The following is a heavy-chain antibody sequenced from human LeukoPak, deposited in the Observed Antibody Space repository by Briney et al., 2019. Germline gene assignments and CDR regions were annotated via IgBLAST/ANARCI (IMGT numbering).Heavy chain of an antibody. Sequence: GASVKVSCKASRGTFSSYAISWVRQAPGQGLEWMGGIIPIFGTANYAQKFQGRVTITADESTSTAYMELSSLRSEDTAVYYCAREYCSSTSCYGFDPWGQGTLVTVSS. CDR3: AREYCSSTSCYGFDP. J-gene: IGHJ5*02. D-gene: IGHD2-2*01. CDR2: IIPIFGTA. V-gene: IGHV1-69*13. CDR1: RGTFSSYA.